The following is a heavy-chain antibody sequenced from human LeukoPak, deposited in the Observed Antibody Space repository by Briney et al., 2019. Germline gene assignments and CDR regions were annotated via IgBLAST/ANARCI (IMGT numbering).Heavy chain of an antibody. V-gene: IGHV4-59*01. J-gene: IGHJ4*02. Sequence: TSETLSLTCTVSGGSISSYYWSWIRQPPGKGLEWIGYIYYGGSTNYNPSLKGRVTISVDTSKNQFSLKLSSVTAADTAVYYCAREQYYYDSYFDYWGQGTLVTVSS. D-gene: IGHD3-22*01. CDR3: AREQYYYDSYFDY. CDR1: GGSISSYY. CDR2: IYYGGST.